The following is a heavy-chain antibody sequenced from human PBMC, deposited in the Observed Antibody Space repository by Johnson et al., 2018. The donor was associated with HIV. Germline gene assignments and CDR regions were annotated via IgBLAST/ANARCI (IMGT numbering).Heavy chain of an antibody. CDR1: GFTFSSYP. CDR2: ISSGGST. D-gene: IGHD6-19*01. J-gene: IGHJ3*01. CDR3: ARDLRNSGWSNGVDV. Sequence: QVQLVESGGGVVQPGRSLRLSCAASGFTFSSYPMHWVRQAPGKGLEWLSYISSGGSTGYADSVKGRFTISRDNSKNTLYLQMNSLRAEDTALYYCARDLRNSGWSNGVDVWGQGTMVTVSS. V-gene: IGHV3-NL1*01.